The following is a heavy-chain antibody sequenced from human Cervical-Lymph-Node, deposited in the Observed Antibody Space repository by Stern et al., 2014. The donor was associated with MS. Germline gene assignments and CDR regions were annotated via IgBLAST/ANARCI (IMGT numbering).Heavy chain of an antibody. D-gene: IGHD2-8*01. Sequence: VQLVQSGTEVKKPGASVLVSCKASGYTFTTYGITWVRQAPGQGLEWMGWISADSGNTKYAQNFQDRVTMTGDTTTGTAYMEVRSLRSEDTAVYYCARDKMHAFDYWGQGTQVTVPS. CDR1: GYTFTTYG. CDR2: ISADSGNT. J-gene: IGHJ4*02. V-gene: IGHV1-18*01. CDR3: ARDKMHAFDY.